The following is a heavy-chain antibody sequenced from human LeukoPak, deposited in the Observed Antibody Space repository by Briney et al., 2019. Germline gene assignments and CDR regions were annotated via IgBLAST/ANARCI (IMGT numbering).Heavy chain of an antibody. CDR3: TRGAATRKSGFYYYTDV. V-gene: IGHV3-21*01. J-gene: IGHJ6*03. CDR1: GFTFSSYN. D-gene: IGHD5-12*01. Sequence: GGSLRLSCAASGFTFSSYNVNWVRQAPRKGMEWVSSITTGNSFLYFADSVKGRFTISRDHANNSLYLQMNSLRADDTAVYYCTRGAATRKSGFYYYTDVWGKGTTVTVSS. CDR2: ITTGNSFL.